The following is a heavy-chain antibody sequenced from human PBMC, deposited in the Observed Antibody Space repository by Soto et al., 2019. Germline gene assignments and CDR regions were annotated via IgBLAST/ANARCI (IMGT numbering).Heavy chain of an antibody. Sequence: AGGSLRLSCAASGFTFSNAWMSWVRQAPGKGLEWVGRIKSKTDGGTTDYAAPVKGRFTISRDDSKNTLYLQMNSLKTEDTAVYYCTTSGSGEPTYYYYGVDVWGQGTTVTVSS. D-gene: IGHD3-3*01. V-gene: IGHV3-15*01. J-gene: IGHJ6*02. CDR3: TTSGSGEPTYYYYGVDV. CDR1: GFTFSNAW. CDR2: IKSKTDGGTT.